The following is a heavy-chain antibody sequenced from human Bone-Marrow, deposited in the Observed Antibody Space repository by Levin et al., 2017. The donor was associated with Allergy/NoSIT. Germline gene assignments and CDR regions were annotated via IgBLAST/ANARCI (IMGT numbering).Heavy chain of an antibody. V-gene: IGHV5-51*01. D-gene: IGHD6-13*01. CDR2: IYPGDSDT. J-gene: IGHJ4*02. Sequence: GESLKISCKGSGYSFTSYWIGWVRQMPGKGLEWMGIIYPGDSDTRYSPSFQGQVTISADKSISTAYLQWSSLKASDTAMYYCARLFGSVGSLAAAGTPAPFDYWGQGTLVTVSS. CDR3: ARLFGSVGSLAAAGTPAPFDY. CDR1: GYSFTSYW.